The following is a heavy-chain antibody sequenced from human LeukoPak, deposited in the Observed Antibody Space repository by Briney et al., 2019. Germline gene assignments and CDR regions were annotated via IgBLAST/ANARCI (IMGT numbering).Heavy chain of an antibody. CDR3: ARGPYGDYRTPFGY. J-gene: IGHJ4*02. V-gene: IGHV4-59*12. CDR2: IYYSGST. D-gene: IGHD4-17*01. Sequence: SETLSLTCTVSGGSISSDYWSWIRQPPGKGLEWIGYIYYSGSTNYNPSLKSRATISVDTSKNQFSLKLSSVTAADTAVYYCARGPYGDYRTPFGYWGQGTLVTVSS. CDR1: GGSISSDY.